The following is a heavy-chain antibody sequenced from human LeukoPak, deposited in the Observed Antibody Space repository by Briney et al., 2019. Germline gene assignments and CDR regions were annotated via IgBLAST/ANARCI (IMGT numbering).Heavy chain of an antibody. D-gene: IGHD3-10*01. CDR1: GGTFTSHT. Sequence: SVKVSCKASGGTFTSHTITWVRLAPGQGLEWMGGIIPIFGTAHYAQKFQGRLTITTDESTSTAYMELSSLRSEDTAVYYCARESVRGVIYYYYYYGMDVWGQGTTVTVSS. CDR3: ARESVRGVIYYYYYYGMDV. J-gene: IGHJ6*02. V-gene: IGHV1-69*05. CDR2: IIPIFGTA.